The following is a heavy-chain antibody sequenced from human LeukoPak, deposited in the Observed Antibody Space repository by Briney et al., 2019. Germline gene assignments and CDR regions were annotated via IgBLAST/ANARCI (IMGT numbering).Heavy chain of an antibody. CDR3: ARAQGYYDIKACFQH. CDR2: IYYSGST. D-gene: IGHD3-22*01. CDR1: GGSISSGSYY. J-gene: IGHJ1*01. Sequence: SETLSLTCTVSGGSISSGSYYWSWIRQPPGKGLEWIGYIYYSGSTNYNPSLKSRVTISVDTSKNQFSLKLSSVTAADTAVYYCARAQGYYDIKACFQHWGQGTLVTVSS. V-gene: IGHV4-61*01.